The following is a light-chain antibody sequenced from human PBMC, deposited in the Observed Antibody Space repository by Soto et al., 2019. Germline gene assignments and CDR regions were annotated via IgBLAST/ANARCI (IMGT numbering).Light chain of an antibody. J-gene: IGKJ5*01. CDR3: MQSTQLPPT. CDR2: EVS. V-gene: IGKV2D-29*02. CDR1: QSLLHITGETF. Sequence: DVVMTQTPLSLSVAPGQPASISCKSSQSLLHITGETFLFWYLQKPGQSPQLXIYEVSTRVSGGPDRFSGSGSGTDFTLEISRVETDDVGIYYCMQSTQLPPTFGQGTRLEIK.